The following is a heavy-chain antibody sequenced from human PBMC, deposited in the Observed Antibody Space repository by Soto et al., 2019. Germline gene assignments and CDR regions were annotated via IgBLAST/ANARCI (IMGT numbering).Heavy chain of an antibody. V-gene: IGHV3-23*01. J-gene: IGHJ4*02. D-gene: IGHD6-19*01. CDR1: GVTFSIYD. CDR2: LSNSGAGT. Sequence: EVQLLESGGGLVQPGGSLRLSCVASGVTFSIYDMSWVRQAPGKGLEWVSGLSNSGAGTFYADSVKGRLTISRDNSKNTLYLQMNSLRAEDTAIYYCATTRKGTVAGRFDSWGQGTLVPVSS. CDR3: ATTRKGTVAGRFDS.